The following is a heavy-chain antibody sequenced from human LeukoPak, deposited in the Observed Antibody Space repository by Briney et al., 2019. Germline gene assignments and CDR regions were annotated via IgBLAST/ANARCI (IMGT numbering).Heavy chain of an antibody. Sequence: ASVKVSCKASGYTFTGYYMHWVRQAPGQGLEWMGWINPNSGGTNYAQKFQGRVTMTRDTSISTAYMELSRLRSDDTAVYYCARETLEYSSSSDAFDIWGQGTMVTVSS. D-gene: IGHD6-6*01. V-gene: IGHV1-2*02. CDR1: GYTFTGYY. J-gene: IGHJ3*02. CDR3: ARETLEYSSSSDAFDI. CDR2: INPNSGGT.